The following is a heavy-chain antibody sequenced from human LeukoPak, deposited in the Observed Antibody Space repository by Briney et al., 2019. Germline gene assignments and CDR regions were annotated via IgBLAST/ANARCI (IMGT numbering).Heavy chain of an antibody. V-gene: IGHV4-30-4*01. D-gene: IGHD6-13*01. CDR2: IFYSGST. CDR3: ARERREGGSSWIDY. Sequence: SETLSLTCTVSGGSISSGDYYWSWIRQPPGKGLEWIGHIFYSGSTYYNPSLMRRLTTSVDTSKNQFSLKLSSVTPADTAVYYCARERREGGSSWIDYWGRGTLVTVSS. J-gene: IGHJ4*02. CDR1: GGSISSGDYY.